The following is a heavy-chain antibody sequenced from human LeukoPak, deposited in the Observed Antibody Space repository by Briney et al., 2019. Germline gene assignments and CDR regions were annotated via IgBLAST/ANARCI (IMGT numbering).Heavy chain of an antibody. Sequence: GGSLRLSCAASGFTSSSYSMNWVRQAPGKGLEWVSSISSSSSYIYYADSVKGRFTISRDNAKNSLYLQMNSLRAEDTAVYYCAREYYYDSSGYYFGYWGQGTLVTVSS. J-gene: IGHJ4*02. CDR2: ISSSSSYI. V-gene: IGHV3-21*01. CDR3: AREYYYDSSGYYFGY. CDR1: GFTSSSYS. D-gene: IGHD3-22*01.